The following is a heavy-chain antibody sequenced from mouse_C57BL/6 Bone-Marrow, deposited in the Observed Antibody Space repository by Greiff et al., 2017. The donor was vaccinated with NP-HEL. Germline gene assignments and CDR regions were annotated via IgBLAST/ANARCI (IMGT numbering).Heavy chain of an antibody. D-gene: IGHD2-4*01. Sequence: QVQLQQSGAELVRPGASVTLSCKASGYTFTDYEMHWVKQTPVHGLEWIGAIDPETGGTAYNQKFKGKAILTVDKSSSTAYMELRSLTSEDSSFYYCTRQDYDSLYYYAMDYWGQGTSVTVSS. CDR3: TRQDYDSLYYYAMDY. V-gene: IGHV1-15*01. CDR2: IDPETGGT. CDR1: GYTFTDYE. J-gene: IGHJ4*01.